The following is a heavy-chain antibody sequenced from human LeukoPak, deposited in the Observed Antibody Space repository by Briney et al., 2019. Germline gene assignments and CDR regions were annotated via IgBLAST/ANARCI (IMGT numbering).Heavy chain of an antibody. D-gene: IGHD3-9*01. J-gene: IGHJ4*02. CDR2: IRSKANSYAT. CDR3: TTPYYDVLTGYYGY. Sequence: GGSLRLSCAASGFTFSGSAMHWVRQASGKGLEWVGRIRSKANSYATAYAASVEGRSTISRDDSKNTAYLQTNSLKTEDTAVYYCTTPYYDVLTGYYGYWGQGTLVTVSS. V-gene: IGHV3-73*01. CDR1: GFTFSGSA.